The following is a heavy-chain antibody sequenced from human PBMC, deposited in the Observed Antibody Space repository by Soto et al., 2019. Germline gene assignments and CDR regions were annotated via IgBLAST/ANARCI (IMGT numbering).Heavy chain of an antibody. CDR3: ARGGRKWGYKGPTSYYFDY. Sequence: KTSETLSLTCTVSGGSISSGGYYWSWIRQHPGKGLEWIGYIYYSGSTYYNPSLKSRVTISVDTSKNQFTLKLSSVTAADTAVYYCARGGRKWGYKGPTSYYFDYWGQGTLVTVSS. V-gene: IGHV4-31*02. CDR2: IYYSGST. J-gene: IGHJ4*02. CDR1: GGSISSGGYY. D-gene: IGHD1-26*01.